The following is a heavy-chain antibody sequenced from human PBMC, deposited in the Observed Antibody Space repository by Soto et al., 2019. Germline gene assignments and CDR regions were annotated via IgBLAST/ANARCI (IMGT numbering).Heavy chain of an antibody. V-gene: IGHV1-2*02. D-gene: IGHD6-6*01. CDR2: INPNSGGT. CDR3: ARTSRQLGSLAY. CDR1: GYTFTGYY. Sequence: QVQLVQSGAEVKKPGASVKVSCKASGYTFTGYYMHWVRQASGQGLAWMGWINPNSGGTNYAKKFQRRVTMTRDTSISTAYMELSRLRSDDTAVYYCARTSRQLGSLAYWGQGTLVTVS. J-gene: IGHJ4*02.